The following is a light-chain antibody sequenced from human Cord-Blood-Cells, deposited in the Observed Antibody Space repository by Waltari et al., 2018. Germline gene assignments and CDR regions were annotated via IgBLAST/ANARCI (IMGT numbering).Light chain of an antibody. Sequence: QSALPQPASVSGSPGQSITIPCTGTSSDVGTYNLVSWYQQHPGKAPILMIYEGSKRPSGVSNRFSGSKSGNTASLTISGLQAEDEADYYCCSYAGSSTWVFGGGTKLTVL. CDR3: CSYAGSSTWV. CDR2: EGS. J-gene: IGLJ3*02. V-gene: IGLV2-23*01. CDR1: SSDVGTYNL.